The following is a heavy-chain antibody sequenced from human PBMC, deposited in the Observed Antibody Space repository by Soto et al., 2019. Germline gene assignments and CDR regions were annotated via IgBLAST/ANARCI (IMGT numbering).Heavy chain of an antibody. CDR2: ISYDGSNK. Sequence: PGGSLRLSCAASGFTFSSYGMHWVRQAPGKGLEWVAVISYDGSNKYYADSVKGRFTISRDNSKNTLYLQMNSLRAEDTAVYYCAKDKARVHYYDSSYLDYWGQGTLVTVSS. V-gene: IGHV3-30*18. CDR3: AKDKARVHYYDSSYLDY. D-gene: IGHD3-22*01. CDR1: GFTFSSYG. J-gene: IGHJ4*02.